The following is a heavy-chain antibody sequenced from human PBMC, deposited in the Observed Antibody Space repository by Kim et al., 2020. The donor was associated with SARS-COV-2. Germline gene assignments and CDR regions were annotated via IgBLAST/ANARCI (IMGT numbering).Heavy chain of an antibody. CDR2: ISGSGGST. V-gene: IGHV3-23*01. CDR1: GFTFSSYA. D-gene: IGHD3-22*01. CDR3: AKVDSPMIVVVREKDPLEFDY. Sequence: GGSLRLSCAASGFTFSSYAMSWVRQAPGKGLEWVSAISGSGGSTYYADSVKGRFTISRDNSKNTLYLQMNSLRAEDTAVYYCAKVDSPMIVVVREKDPLEFDYWGQGTLVTVSS. J-gene: IGHJ4*02.